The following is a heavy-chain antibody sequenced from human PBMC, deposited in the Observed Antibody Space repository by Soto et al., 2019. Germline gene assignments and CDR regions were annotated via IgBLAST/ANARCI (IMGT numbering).Heavy chain of an antibody. Sequence: QVQLQESGPGLVKPSGTLSLTCAVSGDSVSSPYYWCWVRQPPGKGLEWIGEVFHTGTTSYNPSLNSRVNISMDQSNSQFSLDLSSVAAADTAVYCCARSAGWYAVHSWGPGTLVIVSS. CDR2: VFHTGTT. CDR3: ARSAGWYAVHS. V-gene: IGHV4-4*01. J-gene: IGHJ4*02. CDR1: GDSVSSPYY. D-gene: IGHD6-19*01.